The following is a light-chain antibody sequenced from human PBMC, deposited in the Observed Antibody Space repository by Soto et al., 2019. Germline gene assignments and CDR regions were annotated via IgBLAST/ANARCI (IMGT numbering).Light chain of an antibody. Sequence: EIVLMQSPGTLSLSPGERATLSCRASQSVSSSYLAWYQQKPGQAPRLLIYGASSRATGIPDRFSGSGSGTDFTLTISRLEPEDFAVYYCQQYGSSLVTFGGGTKVEIK. V-gene: IGKV3-20*01. J-gene: IGKJ4*01. CDR2: GAS. CDR1: QSVSSSY. CDR3: QQYGSSLVT.